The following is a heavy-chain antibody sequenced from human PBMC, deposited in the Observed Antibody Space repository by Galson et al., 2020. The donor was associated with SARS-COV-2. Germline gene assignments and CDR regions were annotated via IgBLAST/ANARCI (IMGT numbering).Heavy chain of an antibody. J-gene: IGHJ4*02. CDR2: INHSGST. V-gene: IGHV4-34*01. D-gene: IGHD2-8*01. CDR3: ARGTGGVRFRPRFDY. Sequence: SETLSLTCAVYGGSFSGYYWSWIRQPPGKGLEWIGEINHSGSTNYNPSLKSRVTISVDTSKNQFSLKLSSVTAADTAVYYCARGTGGVRFRPRFDYWGQGTLVTVSS. CDR1: GGSFSGYY.